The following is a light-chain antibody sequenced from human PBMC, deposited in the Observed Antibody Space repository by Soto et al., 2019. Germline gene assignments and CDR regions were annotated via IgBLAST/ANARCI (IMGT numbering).Light chain of an antibody. CDR2: GAS. J-gene: IGKJ3*01. V-gene: IGKV3-20*01. Sequence: EIVLTQSPGTLSLSPGERATLSCRASQSVSSGYLAWYQQKPGQAPRLLIYGASSRATGIPDRFRGGGSGADFTLTISRLEPEDFVVYYCQQFSSSPFTFGPGTKVDIK. CDR3: QQFSSSPFT. CDR1: QSVSSGY.